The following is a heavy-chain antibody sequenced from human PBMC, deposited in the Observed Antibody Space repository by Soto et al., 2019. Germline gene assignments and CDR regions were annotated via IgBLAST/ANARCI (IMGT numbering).Heavy chain of an antibody. CDR3: ARGAAVNYAYYYYGMDV. J-gene: IGHJ6*02. D-gene: IGHD6-13*01. V-gene: IGHV4-34*01. Sequence: SETLSLTCAVYGGSFSGYYWSWIRQPPGKGLEWIGEINHSGSTNYNPSLKSRVTISVDTSKNQFSLKLSSVTAADTAVYYCARGAAVNYAYYYYGMDVWGQGTTVT. CDR2: INHSGST. CDR1: GGSFSGYY.